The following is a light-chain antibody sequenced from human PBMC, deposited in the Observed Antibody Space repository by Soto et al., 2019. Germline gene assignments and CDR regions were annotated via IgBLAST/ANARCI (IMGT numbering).Light chain of an antibody. CDR2: DVS. CDR3: TSYTIATTWV. V-gene: IGLV2-14*03. CDR1: NSDIGNYNY. J-gene: IGLJ3*02. Sequence: QSALTQPASVSGSPGKSITIPCTGSNSDIGNYNYVSWYQQQHPGKAPKLMIYDVSTRPSGVSIRFSGSKSGNTASLTISGLQAEDEAFYYCTSYTIATTWVFGGGTKLTVL.